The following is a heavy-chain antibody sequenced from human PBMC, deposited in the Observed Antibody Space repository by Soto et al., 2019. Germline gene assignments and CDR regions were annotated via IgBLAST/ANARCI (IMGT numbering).Heavy chain of an antibody. CDR2: IYYSGST. V-gene: IGHV4-59*01. Sequence: QVQLQESGPGLVKPSETLSLTCTVSGGSISSYYWSWIRQPPGKGLEWIGYIYYSGSTNYNPSLKIRVTISVDTSKNQFSLKLSSVTAADTAVYYCARGRYCSGGSCYSDYWGQGTLVTVSS. CDR3: ARGRYCSGGSCYSDY. D-gene: IGHD2-15*01. J-gene: IGHJ4*02. CDR1: GGSISSYY.